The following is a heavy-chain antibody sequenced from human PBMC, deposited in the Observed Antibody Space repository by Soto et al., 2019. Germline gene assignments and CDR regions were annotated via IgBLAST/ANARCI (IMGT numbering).Heavy chain of an antibody. CDR2: IGTAGDT. CDR3: ARGSPVRGLHLGELSLYRTYFDY. Sequence: GGSLRLSCAASGFTFSSYDMHWVRQATGKGLEWVSAIGTAGDTYYPGSVKGRFTISRENAKNSLYLQMNSLRAEDTAVYYCARGSPVRGLHLGELSLYRTYFDYWGQGTLVTVSS. J-gene: IGHJ4*02. CDR1: GFTFSSYD. V-gene: IGHV3-13*01. D-gene: IGHD3-16*02.